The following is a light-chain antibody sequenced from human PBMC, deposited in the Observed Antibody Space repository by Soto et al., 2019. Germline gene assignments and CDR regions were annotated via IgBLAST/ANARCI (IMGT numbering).Light chain of an antibody. CDR3: QQYGSSPPIT. CDR2: GAS. V-gene: IGKV3-20*01. Sequence: EIVLTQSPGTLSLSPVERATLSCRASPSISSSYLAWYQQKPGQAPRLLISGASSRATGIPARFSGSGSGTDFTLTISRLEPEDFAVYYCQQYGSSPPITFGQGTRLEI. J-gene: IGKJ5*01. CDR1: PSISSSY.